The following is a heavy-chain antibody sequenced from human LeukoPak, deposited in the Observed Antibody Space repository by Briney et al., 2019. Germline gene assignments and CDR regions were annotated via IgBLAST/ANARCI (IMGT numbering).Heavy chain of an antibody. CDR2: IIPIFGTA. V-gene: IGHV1-69*13. J-gene: IGHJ5*02. Sequence: ASVKVSCKASGGTFSSYAISWVRQAPGQGLEWMGGIIPIFGTANYAQKFQGRVTITADESTSTAYMELSSLRSEDTAVYYCARDGFPGIVVVPAATNWFDPWGQGTLVTVSS. D-gene: IGHD2-2*01. CDR3: ARDGFPGIVVVPAATNWFDP. CDR1: GGTFSSYA.